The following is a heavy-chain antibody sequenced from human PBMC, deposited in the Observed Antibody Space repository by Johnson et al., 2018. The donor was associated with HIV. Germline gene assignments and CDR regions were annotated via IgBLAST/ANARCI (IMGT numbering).Heavy chain of an antibody. CDR1: GFTFSSYA. D-gene: IGHD6-25*01. CDR3: ARGGPSAAV. Sequence: VQLVESGGGVVQPGRSLRLSCAASGFTFSSYAMHWVRQAPGKGLEWASFFYSGGGTYYADSVKGRFTISRDNSKNTVYLQMNSLRVEDTAVYYCARGGPSAAVWGQGTMVTVSS. J-gene: IGHJ3*01. CDR2: FYSGGGT. V-gene: IGHV3-66*01.